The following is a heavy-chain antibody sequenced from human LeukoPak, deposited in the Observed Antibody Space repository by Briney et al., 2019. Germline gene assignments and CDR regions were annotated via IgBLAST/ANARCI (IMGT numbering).Heavy chain of an antibody. CDR2: INHSGST. D-gene: IGHD3-10*01. Sequence: SETLSLTCAVYGGSFSGYYWSWIRQPPGKGREWIGEINHSGSTNYNPSLKSRVTISVDTSKNQFSLTLSSVTAADTAVYYCARQLYSSGSYYAPMDVWGKGTTVTISS. J-gene: IGHJ6*03. CDR1: GGSFSGYY. V-gene: IGHV4-34*01. CDR3: ARQLYSSGSYYAPMDV.